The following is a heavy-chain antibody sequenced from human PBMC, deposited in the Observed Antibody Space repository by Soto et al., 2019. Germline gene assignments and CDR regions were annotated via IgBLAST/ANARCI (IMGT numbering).Heavy chain of an antibody. J-gene: IGHJ2*01. CDR3: ARFLDGRTGFRYFDL. CDR1: GGSISSGGYY. CDR2: IYYSGST. D-gene: IGHD3-9*01. V-gene: IGHV4-31*03. Sequence: LSLTCTVSGGSISSGGYYWSWIRQHPGKGLEWIGYIYYSGSTYYSPSLKSRVTISVDTSKNQFSLKLSTVTAADTAVYYCARFLDGRTGFRYFDLWGRGTLVTVSS.